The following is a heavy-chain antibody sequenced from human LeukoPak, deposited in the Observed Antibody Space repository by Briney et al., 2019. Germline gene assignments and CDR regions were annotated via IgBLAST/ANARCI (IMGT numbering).Heavy chain of an antibody. D-gene: IGHD5-18*01. CDR3: ARRRRLVGSVYGYGPLGY. V-gene: IGHV4-34*01. CDR2: INHSGST. J-gene: IGHJ4*02. CDR1: GGSFSGYY. Sequence: SETLSLTSAVYGGSFSGYYWSWLRPPPGKGLEWSGEINHSGSTNYNPSLKSRVTISVDTAKNQFSLKLSSVTAADTAVYYCARRRRLVGSVYGYGPLGYWGQGTLVTVSS.